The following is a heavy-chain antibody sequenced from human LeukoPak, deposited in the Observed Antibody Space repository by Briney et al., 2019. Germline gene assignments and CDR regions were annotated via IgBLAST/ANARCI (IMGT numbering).Heavy chain of an antibody. Sequence: GGSLRLSCAASGFTFSSYGMHWVRQAPGKGLEWVAVISYDGSNKYYADSVKGRFTISRDNSKNTLYLQMNSLRAEDTAVYYCAKWRGVAARLFDYWGQGTLVTVSS. D-gene: IGHD6-6*01. CDR1: GFTFSSYG. CDR3: AKWRGVAARLFDY. V-gene: IGHV3-30*18. J-gene: IGHJ4*02. CDR2: ISYDGSNK.